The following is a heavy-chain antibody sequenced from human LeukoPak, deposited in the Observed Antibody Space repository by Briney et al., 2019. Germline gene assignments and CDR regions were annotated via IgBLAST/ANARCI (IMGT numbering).Heavy chain of an antibody. D-gene: IGHD1-7*01. Sequence: PGGSLRLSCAGSGYTFGDYGMSWVRQAPGKGLQWVSGINRNGDSTGYADFVKGRFTISRDNSKNTLYLQMNSLRAEDTAVYYCARDWELEGAGFDYWGQGTLVTVSS. CDR2: INRNGDST. CDR3: ARDWELEGAGFDY. V-gene: IGHV3-20*04. J-gene: IGHJ4*02. CDR1: GYTFGDYG.